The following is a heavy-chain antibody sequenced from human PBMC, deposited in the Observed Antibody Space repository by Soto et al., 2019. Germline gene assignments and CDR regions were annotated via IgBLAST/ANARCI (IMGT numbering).Heavy chain of an antibody. Sequence: PSETLSLTCTVSGGSVSSGSYYWSWVRQPPGKGLEWIGYIYYSGSTNYNPSLKSRVTISVDTSKNPFSLKLSSVTAADTAVYYCARDRTYYYDSSGYYSPAGYYYGMDVWGQGTTVTVSS. CDR1: GGSVSSGSYY. V-gene: IGHV4-61*01. J-gene: IGHJ6*02. CDR2: IYYSGST. D-gene: IGHD3-22*01. CDR3: ARDRTYYYDSSGYYSPAGYYYGMDV.